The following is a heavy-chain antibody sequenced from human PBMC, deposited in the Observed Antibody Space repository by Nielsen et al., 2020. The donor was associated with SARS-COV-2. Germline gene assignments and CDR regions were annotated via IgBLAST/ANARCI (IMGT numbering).Heavy chain of an antibody. CDR1: GYTFTSFA. V-gene: IGHV1-3*01. J-gene: IGHJ4*02. CDR2: INAGNGNT. CDR3: ARITPSSGWDY. D-gene: IGHD6-19*01. Sequence: ASVKVSCETSGYTFTSFAIHWVRQAPGQSLEWMGWINAGNGNTKYSQKFQGRVTMTGDTSANTAYMELSSLSSEDTAVYYCARITPSSGWDYWGQGTLVTVSS.